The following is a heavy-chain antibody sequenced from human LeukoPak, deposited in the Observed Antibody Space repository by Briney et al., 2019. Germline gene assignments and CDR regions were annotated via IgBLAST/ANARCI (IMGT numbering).Heavy chain of an antibody. CDR3: AKDTYHYGMDV. J-gene: IGHJ6*02. CDR1: GFTVDDYA. V-gene: IGHV3-9*01. Sequence: GGSLRLSCAASGFTVDDYAMHWVRQAPGKGLEWVSGISWNSGSIGYADSGKGRFTISRDNAKNSLYLQMNSLRAEDTALYYCAKDTYHYGMDVWGQGTTVTASS. CDR2: ISWNSGSI.